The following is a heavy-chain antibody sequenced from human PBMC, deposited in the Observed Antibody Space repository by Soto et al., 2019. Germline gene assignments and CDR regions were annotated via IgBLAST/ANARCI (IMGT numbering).Heavy chain of an antibody. J-gene: IGHJ6*02. CDR2: IYYSGTT. V-gene: IGHV4-30-2*01. CDR1: NGSVSSGTYS. CDR3: ARGHYYYGMDV. Sequence: SETLSLTCTVSNGSVSSGTYSWSWVRQPPGKGLEWIRYIYYSGTTYYTPSLKSRLTMSMDRANDHFSLNLTSVNAADTAVYFCARGHYYYGMDVWGQGITVTVSS.